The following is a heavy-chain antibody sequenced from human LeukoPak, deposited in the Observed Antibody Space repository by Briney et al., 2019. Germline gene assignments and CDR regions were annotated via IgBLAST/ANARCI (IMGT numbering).Heavy chain of an antibody. CDR3: ARGPNRYSGNYPDY. J-gene: IGHJ4*02. CDR1: GFTFSTYA. V-gene: IGHV3-30-3*01. CDR2: KSYDGSNK. D-gene: IGHD1-26*01. Sequence: GGSLRLSCAASGFTFSTYAMHWVRQAPGKGLEWVALKSYDGSNKYYADSVKGRFTISRDNSKNTLYLQVNSLRAEDTAVYYCARGPNRYSGNYPDYWGQGTLVTVSS.